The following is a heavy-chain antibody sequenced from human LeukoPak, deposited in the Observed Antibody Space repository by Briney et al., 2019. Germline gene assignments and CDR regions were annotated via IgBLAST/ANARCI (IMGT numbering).Heavy chain of an antibody. CDR1: GGSISSYY. J-gene: IGHJ4*02. Sequence: SETQSLTCTVWGGSISSYYWRWLRQPPGKGVEWLGYVFHSGSTNYNPSLQSRVTISVDTSNNHFSLQLTSVTAADTAVYYCARDSSGYYRIDYWGQGTLVTVSS. CDR2: VFHSGST. D-gene: IGHD3-22*01. CDR3: ARDSSGYYRIDY. V-gene: IGHV4-59*08.